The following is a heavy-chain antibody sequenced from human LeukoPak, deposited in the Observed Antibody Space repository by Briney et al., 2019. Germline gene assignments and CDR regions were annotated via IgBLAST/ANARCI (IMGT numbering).Heavy chain of an antibody. CDR3: ARDPSDDQGFDC. Sequence: SQTLSLTCAVSGDSISSNTAAWYWIRQSPSRGLEWLGRTYYRSKSTYDYAESVRSRITINVDTSKNQFSLHLNSVTPEDTAVYYCARDPSDDQGFDCWGQGTLVTVSS. CDR2: TYYRSKSTY. J-gene: IGHJ5*01. D-gene: IGHD3-3*01. CDR1: GDSISSNTAA. V-gene: IGHV6-1*01.